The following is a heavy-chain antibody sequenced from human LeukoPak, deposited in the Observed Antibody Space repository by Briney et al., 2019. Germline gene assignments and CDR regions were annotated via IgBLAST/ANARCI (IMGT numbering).Heavy chain of an antibody. V-gene: IGHV3-7*01. CDR3: ARDYDVDAFDI. Sequence: GGSLRLSCAASGFTFSSYWMSWVRQAPGKGLEWVANIKQDGSEKYYVDSVKGRFTISRDNAKNSLYLHRNSLRAEDTAVYYCARDYDVDAFDIWGQGTMVTVSS. J-gene: IGHJ3*02. D-gene: IGHD3-22*01. CDR1: GFTFSSYW. CDR2: IKQDGSEK.